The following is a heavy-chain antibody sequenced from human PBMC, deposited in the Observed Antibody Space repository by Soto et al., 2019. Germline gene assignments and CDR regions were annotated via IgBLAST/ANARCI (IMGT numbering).Heavy chain of an antibody. CDR3: AKDAPYYYDSSGYYGPFDY. CDR1: VFTFISYG. Sequence: PGGSLRLSCASSVFTFISYGIHWVRQAPGKGLEWVALISYDGSNKYYADSVKGRFTISRDNSKNTLYLQMNSLRAEDTAMYYCAKDAPYYYDSSGYYGPFDYWGQGTLV. J-gene: IGHJ4*02. D-gene: IGHD3-22*01. CDR2: ISYDGSNK. V-gene: IGHV3-30*18.